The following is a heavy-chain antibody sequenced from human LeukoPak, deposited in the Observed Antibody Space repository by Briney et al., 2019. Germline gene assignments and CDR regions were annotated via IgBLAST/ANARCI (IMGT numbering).Heavy chain of an antibody. CDR3: AKVDTKGSGWPY. J-gene: IGHJ4*02. Sequence: GVSLRLSCAASGFTFSSYGMHWVRQAPGKGLEWVAFIRYDGSNKYYADSVKGRFTISRDNPKNTLYLQMNSLRAEDTAVYYCAKVDTKGSGWPYWGQGTLVTVSS. CDR1: GFTFSSYG. D-gene: IGHD6-19*01. CDR2: IRYDGSNK. V-gene: IGHV3-30*02.